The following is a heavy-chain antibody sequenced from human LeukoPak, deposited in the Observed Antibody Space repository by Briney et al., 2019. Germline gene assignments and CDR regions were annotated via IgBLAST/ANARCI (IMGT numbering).Heavy chain of an antibody. J-gene: IGHJ6*03. CDR3: ASVRRGFGESSKYYSYYYMDV. D-gene: IGHD3-10*01. Sequence: KPSETLSLTCAVYGGSFSGYYWGWIRQPPGKGLEWIANIYYSGSTYYNPSLKSRVTISVDTSKNQLSLKLSAVTAADTAVYYCASVRRGFGESSKYYSYYYMDVWGKGTTVTISS. CDR2: IYYSGST. V-gene: IGHV4-34*01. CDR1: GGSFSGYY.